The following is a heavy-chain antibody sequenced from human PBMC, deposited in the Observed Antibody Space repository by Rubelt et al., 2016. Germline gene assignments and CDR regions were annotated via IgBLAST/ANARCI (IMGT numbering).Heavy chain of an antibody. J-gene: IGHJ4*02. V-gene: IGHV4-59*01. CDR1: GGSIYDNY. CDR3: ARASPRKIGAYDYIFDR. CDR2: IYYGGST. D-gene: IGHD5-12*01. Sequence: QVQLQESGPGLVKPSETLSLTCTVSGGSIYDNYWTWIRQPPGKGLEWIGYIYYGGSTNYTPSLKSRAAISVHTSKSQFSLQLTAVTAADTAVYYRARASPRKIGAYDYIFDRWGLGTLVTVSP.